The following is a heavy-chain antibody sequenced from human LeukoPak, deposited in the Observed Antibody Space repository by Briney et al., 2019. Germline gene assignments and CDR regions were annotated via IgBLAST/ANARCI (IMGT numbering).Heavy chain of an antibody. V-gene: IGHV4-59*01. CDR1: GGSISSCY. D-gene: IGHD6-19*01. J-gene: IGHJ6*02. CDR2: IYNSGSS. CDR3: ARDTLSGWPDYYYFGMDG. Sequence: SETLSLTCTVSGGSISSCYWSWIRQPPGKGLEWVGYIYNSGSSNSNHSLTRRVTISVDTSKNQFSLKLSSVTAADTAVYYVARDTLSGWPDYYYFGMDGWGQGTTVTVSS.